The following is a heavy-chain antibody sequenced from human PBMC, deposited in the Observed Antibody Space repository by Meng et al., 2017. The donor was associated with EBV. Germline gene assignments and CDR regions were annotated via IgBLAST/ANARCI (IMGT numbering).Heavy chain of an antibody. CDR2: IAMVGQA. CDR1: GGTLTKYA. J-gene: IGHJ4*02. D-gene: IGHD3-22*01. V-gene: IGHV1-69*01. CDR3: ARHPGEYYSDTSGFETYFDS. Sequence: QVHLVQAGSEVKKPGSSVKVSCKASGGTLTKYAISWVRQAPGRGLEWMGGIAMVGQADYAQKFQERVTITADESTSTAYMELSSLRSEDTAVYYCARHPGEYYSDTSGFETYFDSWGQGTLVTVSS.